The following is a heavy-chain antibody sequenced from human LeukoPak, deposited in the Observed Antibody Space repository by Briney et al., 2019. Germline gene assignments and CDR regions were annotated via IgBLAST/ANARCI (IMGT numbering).Heavy chain of an antibody. Sequence: PSETLSLTCAVYGGSFSANYWSWIRQPPGKGLECIGEVNHSGSTKYNPSLKSRVTISADTSKNQFSLKLSSVTAADTAVYYCARVAITIFGNHQADYYGMDVWGQGTTVTVSS. V-gene: IGHV4-34*01. CDR1: GGSFSANY. CDR3: ARVAITIFGNHQADYYGMDV. CDR2: VNHSGST. J-gene: IGHJ6*02. D-gene: IGHD3-3*01.